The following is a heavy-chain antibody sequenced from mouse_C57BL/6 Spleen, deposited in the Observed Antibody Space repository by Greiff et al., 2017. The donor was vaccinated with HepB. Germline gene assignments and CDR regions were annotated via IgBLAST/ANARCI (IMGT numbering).Heavy chain of an antibody. D-gene: IGHD2-4*01. J-gene: IGHJ3*01. V-gene: IGHV2-4*01. CDR1: GFSLTSYG. CDR3: AKKGDDYDAWFAY. CDR2: IWSGGST. Sequence: VKLMESGPGLVQPSQSLSITCTVSGFSLTSYGVHWVRQPPGQGLEWLGVIWSGGSTDYNAAFISRLSIRKDNSKSQDFFKMNSLQADDTAIYYCAKKGDDYDAWFAYWGQGTLVTVSA.